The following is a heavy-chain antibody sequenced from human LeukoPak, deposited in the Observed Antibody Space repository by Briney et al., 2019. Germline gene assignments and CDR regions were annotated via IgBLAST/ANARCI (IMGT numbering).Heavy chain of an antibody. J-gene: IGHJ4*02. V-gene: IGHV3-7*01. CDR1: GFTFNSYW. D-gene: IGHD2-15*01. Sequence: GRSLRLSCAASGFTFNSYWMSWVRQAPGKGLEWVANIKQDGSEKYYVDSVKGRFTISRDNAKNSLYLQMNSLRAEDTAVYYCAREKSDCSGGSCYSVFDYWGQGTLVTVSS. CDR2: IKQDGSEK. CDR3: AREKSDCSGGSCYSVFDY.